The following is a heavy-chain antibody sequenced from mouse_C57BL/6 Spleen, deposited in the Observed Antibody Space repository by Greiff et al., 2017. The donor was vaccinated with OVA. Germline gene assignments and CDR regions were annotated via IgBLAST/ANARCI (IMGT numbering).Heavy chain of an antibody. CDR2: INPSTGGT. CDR1: GYSFTGYY. V-gene: IGHV1-42*01. J-gene: IGHJ4*01. CDR3: ARRGGAMDY. Sequence: EVQRVESGPELVKPGASVKISCKASGYSFTGYYMNWVKQSPEKSLEWIGEINPSTGGTTYNQKFKAKATLTVDKSSSTAYMQLKGLTSEDSAVYYCARRGGAMDYWGQGTSVTVSS.